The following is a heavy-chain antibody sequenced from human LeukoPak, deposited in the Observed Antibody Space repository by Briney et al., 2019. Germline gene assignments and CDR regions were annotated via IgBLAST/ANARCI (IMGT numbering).Heavy chain of an antibody. D-gene: IGHD3-22*01. Sequence: PSETLSLTCTVAGGSISSDYWSWIRQPPGKGLEWIGYIYYSGSTNYNPSLKSRVTISVDTSKNQFSLKLSSVTAADTAVYYCARSMIVVHYFDYWGQGTLVTVSS. CDR3: ARSMIVVHYFDY. CDR2: IYYSGST. J-gene: IGHJ4*02. V-gene: IGHV4-59*01. CDR1: GGSISSDY.